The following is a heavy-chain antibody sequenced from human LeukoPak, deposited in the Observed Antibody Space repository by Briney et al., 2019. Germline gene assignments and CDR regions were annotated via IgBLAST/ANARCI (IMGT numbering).Heavy chain of an antibody. CDR1: GFTFSSYA. CDR3: ARDNVWGSYRPGVMDV. D-gene: IGHD3-16*02. Sequence: GGSLRLSCAASGFTFSSYAMHWVRQAPGKGLEYVSAISSNGGSTYYANSVKGRFTISRDNSKNTLYLQMGSLRAEDMAVYYCARDNVWGSYRPGVMDVWGKGTTVTVSS. J-gene: IGHJ6*03. V-gene: IGHV3-64*01. CDR2: ISSNGGST.